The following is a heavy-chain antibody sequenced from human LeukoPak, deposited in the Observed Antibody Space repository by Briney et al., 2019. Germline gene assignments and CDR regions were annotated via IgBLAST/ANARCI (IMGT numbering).Heavy chain of an antibody. D-gene: IGHD2-2*02. CDR1: GGSISSGGYY. J-gene: IGHJ5*02. V-gene: IGHV4-30-2*01. CDR3: ARGDCSSTSCYTFDP. CDR2: IYHSGST. Sequence: KPSETLSLTCTVSGGSISSGGYYWSWIRQHPGKGLEWIGYIYHSGSTYYNPSLKSRVTISVDRSKNQFSLKLSSVTAADTAVYYCARGDCSSTSCYTFDPWGQGTLVTVSS.